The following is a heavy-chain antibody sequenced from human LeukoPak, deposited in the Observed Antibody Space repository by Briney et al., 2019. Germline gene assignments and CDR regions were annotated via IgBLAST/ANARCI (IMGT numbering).Heavy chain of an antibody. CDR1: GFTFSSYA. CDR3: AKTPGCSSQINYFDY. Sequence: GGSLRLSCAATGFTFSSYAMSWVRQAPGKGLEWVSAISGSGGSTYYADSVKGRFTISRDNSKNTLYLQMNSLRAEDTAVYYCAKTPGCSSQINYFDYWGQGTLVTVSS. D-gene: IGHD6-13*01. V-gene: IGHV3-23*01. J-gene: IGHJ4*02. CDR2: ISGSGGST.